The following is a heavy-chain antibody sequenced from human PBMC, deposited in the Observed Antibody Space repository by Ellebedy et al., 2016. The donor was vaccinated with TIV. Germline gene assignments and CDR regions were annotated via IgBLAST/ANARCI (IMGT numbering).Heavy chain of an antibody. V-gene: IGHV1-18*01. Sequence: ASVTVSCXASGYTFTSYGISWVRQAPGQGLEWMGWISTYNGNTNYAQKLQGRVTMTTDTSTSTAYMELRSLRSDDTAVYYCAREGSWYSSSWSDYWGQGTLVTVSS. CDR3: AREGSWYSSSWSDY. CDR2: ISTYNGNT. CDR1: GYTFTSYG. D-gene: IGHD6-13*01. J-gene: IGHJ4*02.